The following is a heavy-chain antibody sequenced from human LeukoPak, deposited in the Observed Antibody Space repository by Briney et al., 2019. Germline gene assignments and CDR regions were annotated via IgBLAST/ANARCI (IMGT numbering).Heavy chain of an antibody. CDR2: IGGGGEST. CDR3: ARVDTASGRDAFDI. J-gene: IGHJ3*02. Sequence: GGSLRLSCAASGFTFSSYAMSWVRQAPGKGLEWVSTIGGGGESTYYADSVKGRFTISRDNSKNTVYLQMNSLRAEDTAFYYCARVDTASGRDAFDIWGQGTMVTVSS. V-gene: IGHV3-23*01. CDR1: GFTFSSYA. D-gene: IGHD5-18*01.